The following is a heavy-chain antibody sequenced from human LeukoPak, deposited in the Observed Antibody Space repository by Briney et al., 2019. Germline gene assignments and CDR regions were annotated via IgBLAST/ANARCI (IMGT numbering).Heavy chain of an antibody. D-gene: IGHD2-21*01. Sequence: GGSLRLSCAASGFAVSSNHMNWVRQAPGKGLEWVSYITNSGSAIYYADSVKGRFTISRDDAKNSLYLQMNSLRADDTAVYYCVRDHLWAFDIWGQGTMVTVSS. CDR3: VRDHLWAFDI. CDR2: ITNSGSAI. V-gene: IGHV3-48*04. CDR1: GFAVSSNH. J-gene: IGHJ3*02.